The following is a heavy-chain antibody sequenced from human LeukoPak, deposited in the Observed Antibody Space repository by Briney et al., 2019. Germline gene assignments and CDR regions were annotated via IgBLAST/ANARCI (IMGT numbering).Heavy chain of an antibody. J-gene: IGHJ4*02. V-gene: IGHV3-23*01. CDR2: ISGSGDST. D-gene: IGHD3-16*01. CDR3: AKGGWGTVLDY. CDR1: GFTFSNYA. Sequence: GGSLRLSCAASGFTFSNYAMPWVRQAPGKGLEWVSTISGSGDSTYYSDSVKGRFTISRDNSENTLYLQLNSLRAEDTAVYYCAKGGWGTVLDYWGQGTLVTVSP.